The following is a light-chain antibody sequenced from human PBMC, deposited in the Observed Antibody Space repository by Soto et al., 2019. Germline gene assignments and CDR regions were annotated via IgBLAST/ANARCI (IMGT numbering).Light chain of an antibody. Sequence: DIQMTQSPSTLSAYVGDRVTITCRASQSITNWVAWYQQKPGKAPKLLIYDASNLESGVPSRFSGGGSGTDFTLTVGSLQPDDFATDYCHEYVNYFPTFGQGTKVDI. CDR2: DAS. CDR1: QSITNW. V-gene: IGKV1-5*01. CDR3: HEYVNYFPT. J-gene: IGKJ1*01.